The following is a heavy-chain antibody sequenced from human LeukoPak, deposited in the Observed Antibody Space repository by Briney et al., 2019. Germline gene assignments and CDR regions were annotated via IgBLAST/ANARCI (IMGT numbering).Heavy chain of an antibody. Sequence: ASVKVSCKVSGYALTELSMHWVRQAPGKGLEWMGGFDPEDGETIYAQKFQGRVTMTEDTSTDTAYMELSSLRSEDTAVYYCATGTYYDFWSGWLVRPRANWFDPWGQGTLVTVSS. CDR2: FDPEDGET. J-gene: IGHJ5*02. V-gene: IGHV1-24*01. D-gene: IGHD3-3*01. CDR1: GYALTELS. CDR3: ATGTYYDFWSGWLVRPRANWFDP.